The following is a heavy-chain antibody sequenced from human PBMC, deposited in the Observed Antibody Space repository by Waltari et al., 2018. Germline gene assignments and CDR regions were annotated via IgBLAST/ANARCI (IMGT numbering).Heavy chain of an antibody. CDR2: IYWNEDK. J-gene: IGHJ4*02. Sequence: QITLKESGPTLVKPTQTLTLTCTFSGFSPSTSGMGVGGIRQPTGKALEWLALIYWNEDKRYSPSLKSRLTITKDTSKNQVVLTMTNMDPVDTATYYCAHQDEDDTVTTHFAFDYWGQGTLVTVSS. CDR3: AHQDEDDTVTTHFAFDY. D-gene: IGHD4-17*01. V-gene: IGHV2-5*01. CDR1: GFSPSTSGMG.